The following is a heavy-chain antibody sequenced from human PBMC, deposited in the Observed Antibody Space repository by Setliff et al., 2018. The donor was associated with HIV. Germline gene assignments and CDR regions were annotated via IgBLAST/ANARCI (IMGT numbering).Heavy chain of an antibody. J-gene: IGHJ4*02. CDR3: ARGGRVDESRGYYYPLMY. V-gene: IGHV1-18*01. Sequence: VASVKVSCKASGYSFTAYGISWVRQAPGQGFEWMGWINIDSGHTNFAQKFQDRVTVTTDTSTSTAYMEFRSLISDDTAVYYCARGGRVDESRGYYYPLMYWGQGTLVPVSS. CDR1: GYSFTAYG. CDR2: INIDSGHT. D-gene: IGHD3-22*01.